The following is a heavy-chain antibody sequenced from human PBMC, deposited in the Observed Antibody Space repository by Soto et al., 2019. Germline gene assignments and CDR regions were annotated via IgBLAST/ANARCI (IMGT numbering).Heavy chain of an antibody. CDR2: ISYDGSNK. D-gene: IGHD3-9*01. J-gene: IGHJ6*02. V-gene: IGHV3-30-3*01. CDR1: GFTFSSYA. CDR3: AREGLVIKGYYYYYGMDV. Sequence: LRLSCAASGFTFSSYAMHWVRQAPGRGLEWVAVISYDGSNKYYADSVKGRFTISRDNSKNTLYLQMNSLRAEDTAVYYCAREGLVIKGYYYYYGMDVWGQGTTVTVSS.